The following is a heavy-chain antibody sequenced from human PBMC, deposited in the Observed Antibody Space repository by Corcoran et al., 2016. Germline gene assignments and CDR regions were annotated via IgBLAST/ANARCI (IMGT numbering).Heavy chain of an antibody. D-gene: IGHD6-13*01. CDR2: ISDDGSNK. CDR1: GFTFSSYG. CDR3: AKGQGEYSSSWYGD. V-gene: IGHV3-30*18. Sequence: QVQLVESGGGVVQPGRSLRLSCAASGFTFSSYGMHWVRQAPGKGLEWVTVISDDGSNKYSAVSVKGRFTISRDNSKNKVYLQMNSLRAEDTAVYYCAKGQGEYSSSWYGDWGQGTLVTVSS. J-gene: IGHJ4*02.